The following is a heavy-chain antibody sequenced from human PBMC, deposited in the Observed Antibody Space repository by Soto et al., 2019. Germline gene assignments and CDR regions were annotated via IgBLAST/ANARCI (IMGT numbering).Heavy chain of an antibody. V-gene: IGHV3-15*01. D-gene: IGHD2-15*01. CDR3: TTDLWRIAVVVGSTGYFNP. J-gene: IGHJ5*02. CDR1: GFTSSDAW. CDR2: IKSKSDGGTT. Sequence: GVLRLSCAASGFTSSDAWMSWVRQAPGKGLDWVGRIKSKSDGGTTEYAAPVRGRFTISRDDSKNTLYLQMNSLKTEDTAVYYCTTDLWRIAVVVGSTGYFNPWGQGTPVTVSS.